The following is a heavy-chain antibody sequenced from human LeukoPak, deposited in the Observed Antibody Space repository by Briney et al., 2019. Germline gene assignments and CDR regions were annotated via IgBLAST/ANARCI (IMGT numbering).Heavy chain of an antibody. V-gene: IGHV4-59*01. J-gene: IGHJ3*02. CDR1: GGSISNNY. CDR3: ARARVTAYSSGWYSYPAIHFDI. D-gene: IGHD6-19*01. Sequence: SETLSLTCTVSGGSISNNYWTWIRQPPGKGLEYIGYIYYTGGTHYNPSLKSRVTISVDTSKNQFSLKLSSVTAADTAVYYCARARVTAYSSGWYSYPAIHFDIWGQGTMVTVSS. CDR2: IYYTGGT.